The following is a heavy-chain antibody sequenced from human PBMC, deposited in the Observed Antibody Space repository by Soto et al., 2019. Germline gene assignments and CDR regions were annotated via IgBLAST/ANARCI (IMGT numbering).Heavy chain of an antibody. CDR3: ARSFITIFGVVNANWFDP. CDR1: GGSISSYY. V-gene: IGHV4-59*01. CDR2: IYYSGST. Sequence: LSLTCTVSGGSISSYYWSWIRQPPGKGLEWIGYIYYSGSTNYNPSLKSRVTISVDTSKNQFSLKLSSVTAADTAVYYCARSFITIFGVVNANWFDPWGQGTLVTVS. J-gene: IGHJ5*02. D-gene: IGHD3-3*01.